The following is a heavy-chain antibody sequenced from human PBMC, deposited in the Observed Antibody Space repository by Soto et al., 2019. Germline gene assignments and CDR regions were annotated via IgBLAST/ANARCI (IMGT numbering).Heavy chain of an antibody. CDR1: GFTFSMYW. Sequence: EVQLVESGGGLVQPGGSLRLSCAASGFTFSMYWMHWVRQVPGKGPEWVSRINDDGLSTNDADSVKGRFTISRDNDKNTLYLQMQALRVEDTGVYYCARGPRPTATGMGAFWGKGTLVSVSS. J-gene: IGHJ4*02. D-gene: IGHD3-16*01. CDR2: INDDGLST. CDR3: ARGPRPTATGMGAF. V-gene: IGHV3-74*01.